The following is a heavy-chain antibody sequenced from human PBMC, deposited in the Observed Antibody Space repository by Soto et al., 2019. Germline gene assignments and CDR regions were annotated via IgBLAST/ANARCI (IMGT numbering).Heavy chain of an antibody. J-gene: IGHJ3*02. V-gene: IGHV5-10-1*01. D-gene: IGHD3-22*01. CDR3: ARGGYYYDSSGYSHAFDI. CDR1: GYSFTSYW. Sequence: GESLKISCKGSGYSFTSYWISWVRQMPGKGLEWMGRIDPSDSYTNYSPPFQGHVTISADKSISTAYLQWSSLKASDTAMYYCARGGYYYDSSGYSHAFDIWGQGTMVTVS. CDR2: IDPSDSYT.